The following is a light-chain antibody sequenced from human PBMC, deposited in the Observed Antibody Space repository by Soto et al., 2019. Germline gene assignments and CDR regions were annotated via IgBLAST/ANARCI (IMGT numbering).Light chain of an antibody. CDR2: GAS. CDR3: QQYGSSPLT. J-gene: IGKJ1*01. Sequence: EIGLSQSPTALSLSPGERATLSCRASQSVSDYLAWYQQKPGQAPRLLIYGASSRATGIPDRFSGSGSGTDFTLTISRLDPEDFAVYYCQQYGSSPLTFGQGTKVDIK. V-gene: IGKV3-20*01. CDR1: QSVSDY.